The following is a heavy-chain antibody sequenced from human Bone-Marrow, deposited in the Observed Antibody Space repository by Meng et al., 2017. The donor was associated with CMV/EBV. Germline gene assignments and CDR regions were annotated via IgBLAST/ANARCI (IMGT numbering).Heavy chain of an antibody. Sequence: SETLSLTCAISGDSVSSNSAAWNWIRQSPSRGLEWLGRTYYRSKWYNDYAVSVKSRITINPDTSKNQFSLQLNSVTPEDTAVYYCARDSRTTNVYYDFWSATGEYYGMDVWGQGTTVTVSS. CDR3: ARDSRTTNVYYDFWSATGEYYGMDV. J-gene: IGHJ6*02. V-gene: IGHV6-1*01. CDR2: TYYRSKWYN. CDR1: GDSVSSNSAA. D-gene: IGHD3-3*01.